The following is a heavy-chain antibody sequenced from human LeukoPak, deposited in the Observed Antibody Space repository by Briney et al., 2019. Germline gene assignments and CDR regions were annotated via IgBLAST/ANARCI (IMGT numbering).Heavy chain of an antibody. Sequence: SETLSLTCTVSGGSISSYYWSWIRQPPGKGLEWIGYIYYSGSTNYNPSLKSRVTISVDTSKNQFSLKLSSVTAADTAVYYCAREAGTRYFDLWGRSTLVTVSS. CDR3: AREAGTRYFDL. CDR2: IYYSGST. D-gene: IGHD6-13*01. V-gene: IGHV4-59*01. CDR1: GGSISSYY. J-gene: IGHJ2*01.